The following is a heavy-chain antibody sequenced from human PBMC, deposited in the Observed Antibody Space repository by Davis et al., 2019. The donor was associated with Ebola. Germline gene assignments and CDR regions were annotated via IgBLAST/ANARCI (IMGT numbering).Heavy chain of an antibody. CDR1: GFTFSSYS. Sequence: PGGSLRLSCAASGFTFSSYSMNWVRQAPGKGLEWVSSISSSSSTIYYADSVKGRFTISRDNAKNSLYLQMNSLRDEDTAVYYCARDRSVAGYYYGMDVWGQGTTVTVSS. CDR3: ARDRSVAGYYYGMDV. V-gene: IGHV3-48*02. J-gene: IGHJ6*02. CDR2: ISSSSSTI. D-gene: IGHD3-16*02.